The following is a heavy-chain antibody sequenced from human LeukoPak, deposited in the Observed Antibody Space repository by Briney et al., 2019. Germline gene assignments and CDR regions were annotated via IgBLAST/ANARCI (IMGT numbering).Heavy chain of an antibody. J-gene: IGHJ6*03. Sequence: ASVKVSCKASGYTFTSYDINWVRQATGQGLEWMGWMNPNSGNTGYAQKFQGRVTMTRNTSISTAYMELSSLRSEDTAVYYCARGPKIGYCSSTSCYSSSYYYMDVWGKGTTVTVSS. V-gene: IGHV1-8*01. CDR1: GYTFTSYD. D-gene: IGHD2-2*02. CDR3: ARGPKIGYCSSTSCYSSSYYYMDV. CDR2: MNPNSGNT.